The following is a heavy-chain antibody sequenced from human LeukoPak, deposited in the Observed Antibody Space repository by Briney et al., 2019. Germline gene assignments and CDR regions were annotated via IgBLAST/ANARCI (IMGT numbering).Heavy chain of an antibody. J-gene: IGHJ5*02. Sequence: GGSLRLSCAASGFTFSSYAMSWVRQAPGKGLEWVSSITSSNSYIHYADSVKGRFTISGDNAKNSLYLQMNSLRAEDTAIYYCTRDQNFYGSGRGFDPWGQGTLVTVSS. V-gene: IGHV3-21*01. CDR1: GFTFSSYA. D-gene: IGHD3-10*01. CDR2: ITSSNSYI. CDR3: TRDQNFYGSGRGFDP.